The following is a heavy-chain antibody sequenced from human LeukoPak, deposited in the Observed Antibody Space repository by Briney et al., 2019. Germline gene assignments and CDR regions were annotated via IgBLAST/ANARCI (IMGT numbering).Heavy chain of an antibody. CDR1: GGSISSYY. J-gene: IGHJ5*02. CDR2: IYYSGST. V-gene: IGHV4-59*01. D-gene: IGHD3-3*01. Sequence: SETLSLTCTVSGGSISSYYWSWIRQPPGKGLEWIGYIYYSGSTNYNPSLKSRVTISVDTSKNQFSLKLSSVTAADTAVYYCARVPLTIFGLGWFDPWGQGTLVTVSS. CDR3: ARVPLTIFGLGWFDP.